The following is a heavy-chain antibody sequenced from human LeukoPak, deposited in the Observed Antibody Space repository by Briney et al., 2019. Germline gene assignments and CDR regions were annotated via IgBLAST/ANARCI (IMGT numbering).Heavy chain of an antibody. CDR3: AKRGVVIRVILVGFHKEAYYFDS. J-gene: IGHJ4*02. D-gene: IGHD3-22*01. CDR2: ISGSGGST. V-gene: IGHV3-23*01. CDR1: GITLSNYG. Sequence: PGGSLRLSCRVSGITLSNYGMSWVRQASGKGLEWVAGISGSGGSTKYADSVKGRFTISRDNPKNTLYLQMTSLRAEDTAVYFCAKRGVVIRVILVGFHKEAYYFDSWGQGALVTVSS.